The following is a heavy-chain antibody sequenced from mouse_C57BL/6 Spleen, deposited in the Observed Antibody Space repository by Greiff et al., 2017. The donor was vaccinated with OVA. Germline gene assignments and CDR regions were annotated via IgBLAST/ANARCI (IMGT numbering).Heavy chain of an antibody. CDR1: GYTFTSYW. D-gene: IGHD1-1*01. CDR3: ARSSDYYGSSYFDY. CDR2: IDPSDSET. Sequence: QVQLQQPGAELVRPGSPVKLSCKASGYTFTSYWMHWVKQRPIQGLEWIGNIDPSDSETHYNQKFKDKATLTVDKSSSTAYMQLSSLTSEDSAVYYCARSSDYYGSSYFDYWGQGTTLTVSS. V-gene: IGHV1-52*01. J-gene: IGHJ2*01.